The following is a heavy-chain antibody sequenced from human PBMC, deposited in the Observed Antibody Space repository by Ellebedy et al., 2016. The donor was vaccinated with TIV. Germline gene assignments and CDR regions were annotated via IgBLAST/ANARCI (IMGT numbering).Heavy chain of an antibody. V-gene: IGHV1-46*04. Sequence: AASVKVSCKASGYTFTSYYIHWVRQAPGQGLEWMGLINLSGDRTSYAQELRGRVSVTRDTSTSTVYMELSSLGSEDTAVYYCARDYGLGNYFFDYWGQGTLVTVSS. J-gene: IGHJ4*02. D-gene: IGHD3-16*01. CDR1: GYTFTSYY. CDR2: INLSGDRT. CDR3: ARDYGLGNYFFDY.